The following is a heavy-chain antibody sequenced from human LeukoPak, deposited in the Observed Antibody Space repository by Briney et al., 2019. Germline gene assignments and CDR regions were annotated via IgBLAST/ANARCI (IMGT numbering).Heavy chain of an antibody. CDR2: IHSDGSST. D-gene: IGHD3-10*01. J-gene: IGHJ4*02. CDR1: GFTFSSTW. V-gene: IGHV3-74*01. CDR3: ARARRGSSYYFDY. Sequence: GGSLRLSCAASGFTFSSTWMHWFRQAPGKGPVWVSRIHSDGSSTIYADSVKGRFTISRDNAKNSLYLQMNSLRAEDTALYYCARARRGSSYYFDYWGQGTLVTVSS.